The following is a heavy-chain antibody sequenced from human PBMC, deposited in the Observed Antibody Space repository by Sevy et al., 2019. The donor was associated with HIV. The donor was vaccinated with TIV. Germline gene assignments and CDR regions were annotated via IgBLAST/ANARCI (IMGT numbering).Heavy chain of an antibody. V-gene: IGHV3-21*01. D-gene: IGHD1-26*01. CDR1: GFTFSSYS. CDR2: ISSSSSYI. CDR3: ARVGWELFPPYFDY. J-gene: IGHJ4*02. Sequence: GGSLRLSCAASGFTFSSYSMNWVRQAPGKGLEWVASISSSSSYIYYADSVKGRFTISRDNAKNSLYLQMNSLRAEDTVVDYCARVGWELFPPYFDYWGQGTLVTVSS.